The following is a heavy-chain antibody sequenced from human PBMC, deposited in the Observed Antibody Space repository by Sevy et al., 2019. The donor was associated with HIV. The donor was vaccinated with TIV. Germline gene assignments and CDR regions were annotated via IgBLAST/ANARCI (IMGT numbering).Heavy chain of an antibody. CDR1: GFTFSSYE. Sequence: QLGGSLRLSCAASGFTFSSYEMNWVRQAPGKGLEWVSYISSSGSTIYYADSVKGRFTISRDNAKNSLYLQMNSLRAEDTAVYYCARDSPRPRWNLLEAGYYYYGMDVWGQGTTVTVSS. CDR2: ISSSGSTI. V-gene: IGHV3-48*03. D-gene: IGHD1-1*01. J-gene: IGHJ6*02. CDR3: ARDSPRPRWNLLEAGYYYYGMDV.